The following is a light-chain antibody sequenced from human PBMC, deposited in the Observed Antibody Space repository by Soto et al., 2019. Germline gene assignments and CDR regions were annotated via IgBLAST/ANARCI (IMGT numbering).Light chain of an antibody. J-gene: IGLJ1*01. Sequence: QSALTQPASVSGSPGQSITISCTGTSSDVGGYNYVSWYQQHPGKAPQLMIYDVSNRPSGVSTRFSGSKSGNTASLTISGLQAEDEADYYCSSYTSSSTRVFGTGTKLTV. V-gene: IGLV2-14*03. CDR1: SSDVGGYNY. CDR3: SSYTSSSTRV. CDR2: DVS.